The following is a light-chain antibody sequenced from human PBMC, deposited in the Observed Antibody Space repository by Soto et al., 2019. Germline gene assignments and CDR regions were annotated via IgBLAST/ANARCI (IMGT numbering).Light chain of an antibody. CDR2: ATS. Sequence: ETVLTQSPGTLSLSPGEGATLSCRASQSVDSRYLAWYQQRPGQAPRLLISATSTRASGIPDRFSGSGSGTDFTLTISRLEPEDFAVYHCQQYATAPYTFGRGTTLEF. CDR3: QQYATAPYT. V-gene: IGKV3-20*01. CDR1: QSVDSRY. J-gene: IGKJ2*01.